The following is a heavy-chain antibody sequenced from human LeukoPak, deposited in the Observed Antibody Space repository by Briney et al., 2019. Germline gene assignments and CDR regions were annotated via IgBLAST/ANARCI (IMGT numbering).Heavy chain of an antibody. D-gene: IGHD3-22*01. Sequence: LTCTVSGGSISSYYWSWVRQAPGKGLEWVGRIKSKTDGGTTDYAAPVKGRFTISRDDSKNTLYLQMNSLKTEDTAVYYCTTDRPRDYDSIGNYYFDYWGQGTLVTVSS. CDR3: TTDRPRDYDSIGNYYFDY. J-gene: IGHJ4*02. V-gene: IGHV3-15*01. CDR1: GGSISSYY. CDR2: IKSKTDGGTT.